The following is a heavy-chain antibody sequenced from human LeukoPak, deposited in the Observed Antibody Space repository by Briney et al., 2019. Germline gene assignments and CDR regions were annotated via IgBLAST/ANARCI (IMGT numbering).Heavy chain of an antibody. CDR3: AMISERSLDL. CDR1: GFTVSSQG. D-gene: IGHD3-22*01. J-gene: IGHJ1*01. V-gene: IGHV3-13*04. CDR2: IGTAGDT. Sequence: GGSHRLSYAPSGFTVSSQGRHRLRQATGKGLEWVSAIGTAGDTYYPGSVKGRFTISRDNAKNSLYLQMNRLRAENTAMYYCAMISERSLDLWGEGPRVPVSS.